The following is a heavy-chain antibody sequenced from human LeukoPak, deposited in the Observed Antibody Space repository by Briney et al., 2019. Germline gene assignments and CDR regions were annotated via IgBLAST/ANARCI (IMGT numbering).Heavy chain of an antibody. CDR2: ISSSSSYI. J-gene: IGHJ4*02. V-gene: IGHV3-21*01. CDR1: GFTFSNAW. Sequence: GGSLRLSCAASGFTFSNAWMSWVRQAPGKGLEWVSSISSSSSYIYYADSVKGRFTISRDNAKNSLYLQMNSLRAEDTAVYYCARDTSGYDSSGYYYPDLYYFDYWGQGTLVTVSS. D-gene: IGHD3-22*01. CDR3: ARDTSGYDSSGYYYPDLYYFDY.